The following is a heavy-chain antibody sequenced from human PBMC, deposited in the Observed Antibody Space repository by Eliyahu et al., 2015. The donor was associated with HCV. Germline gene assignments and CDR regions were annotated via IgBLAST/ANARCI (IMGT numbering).Heavy chain of an antibody. D-gene: IGHD1-26*01. J-gene: IGHJ4*02. CDR2: IKSRTDGGTM. V-gene: IGHV3-15*01. CDR3: AAGVGSSDFDY. Sequence: EWVGRIKSRTDGGTMDYATPVKGRFSISRDDSKNTLSLQMNSLKTEDTAVYYCAAGVGSSDFDYWGRGTLVTVAP.